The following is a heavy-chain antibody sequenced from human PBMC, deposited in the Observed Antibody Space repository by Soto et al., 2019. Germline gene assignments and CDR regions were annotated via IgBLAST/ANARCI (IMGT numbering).Heavy chain of an antibody. V-gene: IGHV3-7*03. D-gene: IGHD6-6*01. Sequence: EVQLVESGGGLVQPGGSLRLSCAASGFIFENYWMTWVRQASGMGLEWVANIKQDGSHIYYVDSLKGRFTISRDNAKNSVYLQMNSLRAEDTAVYYCARIGYSSSSLDYWGQGTLVIVSS. CDR3: ARIGYSSSSLDY. J-gene: IGHJ4*02. CDR1: GFIFENYW. CDR2: IKQDGSHI.